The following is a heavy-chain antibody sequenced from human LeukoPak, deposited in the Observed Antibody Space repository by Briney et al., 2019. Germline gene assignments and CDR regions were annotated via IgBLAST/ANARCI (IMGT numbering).Heavy chain of an antibody. J-gene: IGHJ4*02. CDR2: INHSGST. CDR3: ARGVNSGYFDY. Sequence: PSETLSLTCAVYGGSFSGYYWSWIRQSPGKGLEWIGEINHSGSTHYNPSLKSRVTISVDTSKNQFSLKLTSVTAADTAVYYCARGVNSGYFDYCGQGTLVTVSS. V-gene: IGHV4-34*01. D-gene: IGHD1-26*01. CDR1: GGSFSGYY.